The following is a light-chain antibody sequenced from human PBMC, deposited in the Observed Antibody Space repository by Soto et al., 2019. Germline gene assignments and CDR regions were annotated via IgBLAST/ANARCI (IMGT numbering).Light chain of an antibody. CDR3: SSYTSSSTWL. V-gene: IGLV2-14*03. J-gene: IGLJ3*02. Sequence: QSALTQPASVSGSPGQSITISCTGTSSDVGTYNYVSWYQQHPGKAPKLMIYEVSSRPSGVSNRFSGSKSANTASLTISGLQAADEADYYCSSYTSSSTWLFGGGTKLTVL. CDR2: EVS. CDR1: SSDVGTYNY.